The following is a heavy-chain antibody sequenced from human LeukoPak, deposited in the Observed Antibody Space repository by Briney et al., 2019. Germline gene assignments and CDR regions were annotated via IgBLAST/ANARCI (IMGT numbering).Heavy chain of an antibody. CDR2: ISSSSSYI. CDR3: ARDRHILTGYPYFDY. D-gene: IGHD3-9*01. CDR1: GFTFSSYS. Sequence: GRSLRLSCAASGFTFSSYSMNWVRQAPGKGLEWFSCISSSSSYIYYADSVKGRFTISRDNAKNSLYLQMNSLRAEDTAVYYCARDRHILTGYPYFDYWGQGTLVTVSS. V-gene: IGHV3-21*01. J-gene: IGHJ4*02.